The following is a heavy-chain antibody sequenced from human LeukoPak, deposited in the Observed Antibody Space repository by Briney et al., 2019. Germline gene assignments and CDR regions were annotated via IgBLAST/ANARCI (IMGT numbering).Heavy chain of an antibody. V-gene: IGHV4-59*01. D-gene: IGHD5-12*01. Sequence: SETLSLTCTVSGDSISGYYWTWIRQPPGKGLEWIGYIDYSGSTSYNPSLKSRVTISVDTSKSQFSLKLSSVTAADTAVYYCARGYSGPVDYWGQGTLVTVSS. CDR2: IDYSGST. J-gene: IGHJ4*02. CDR1: GDSISGYY. CDR3: ARGYSGPVDY.